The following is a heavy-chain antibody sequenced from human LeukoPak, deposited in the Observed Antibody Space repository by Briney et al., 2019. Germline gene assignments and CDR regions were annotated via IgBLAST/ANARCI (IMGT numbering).Heavy chain of an antibody. CDR3: AAAHYCSGGSCYHDAFDI. Sequence: SVKVSCKASGGTFSSYAISWVRQAPGQGLEWMGGIIPIFGTANYAQKFQGRVTITGDMSTSTAYMELSSLRSEDTAVYYCAAAHYCSGGSCYHDAFDIWGQGTMVTVSS. D-gene: IGHD2-15*01. CDR2: IIPIFGTA. J-gene: IGHJ3*02. V-gene: IGHV1-69*06. CDR1: GGTFSSYA.